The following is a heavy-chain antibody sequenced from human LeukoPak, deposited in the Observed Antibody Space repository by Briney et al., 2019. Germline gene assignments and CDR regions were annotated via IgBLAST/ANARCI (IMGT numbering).Heavy chain of an antibody. CDR2: IYYSGST. V-gene: IGHV4-59*01. CDR1: GGSISSYY. J-gene: IGHJ3*02. D-gene: IGHD3-16*01. Sequence: SETLSLTCTVSGGSISSYYWGWIRQPPGKGLEWIGYIYYSGSTNYNPSLKSRVTISVDTSKNQFSLKLSSVTAADTAVYYCARWRGEDSAFDIWGQGTMVTVSS. CDR3: ARWRGEDSAFDI.